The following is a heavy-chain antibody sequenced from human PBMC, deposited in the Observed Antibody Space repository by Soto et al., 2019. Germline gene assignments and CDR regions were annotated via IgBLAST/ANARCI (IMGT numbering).Heavy chain of an antibody. CDR2: IIPIFGTA. Sequence: SVKGSCKASGGTFSSYASSWGRQAPGQGLEWMGGIIPIFGTANYAQKFQGRVTITADESTSTAYMELSSLRSEDTAVYYCASSPTVAGTNWFDPWGQGTLVTVSS. CDR3: ASSPTVAGTNWFDP. D-gene: IGHD6-19*01. CDR1: GGTFSSYA. J-gene: IGHJ5*02. V-gene: IGHV1-69*13.